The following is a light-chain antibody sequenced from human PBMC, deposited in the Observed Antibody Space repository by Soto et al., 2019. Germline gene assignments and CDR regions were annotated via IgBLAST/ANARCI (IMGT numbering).Light chain of an antibody. V-gene: IGLV1-44*01. CDR1: SSNIGRNT. Sequence: QAVVTQAPSASETPGQRVTISCSGGSSNIGRNTVNWYQQLPGTAPQLLIYRNNRRPSGVPDRFSGSKSGTSASLAISGLQSEDEDDYYCAAWDDSLTDYVFGTGTKLTVL. CDR3: AAWDDSLTDYV. J-gene: IGLJ1*01. CDR2: RNN.